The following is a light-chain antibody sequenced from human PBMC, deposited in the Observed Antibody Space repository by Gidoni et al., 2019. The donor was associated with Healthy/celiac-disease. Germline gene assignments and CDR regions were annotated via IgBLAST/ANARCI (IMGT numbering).Light chain of an antibody. V-gene: IGKV3-11*01. CDR2: DAS. Sequence: EIVLTQSPATLSLSPGDRATLSCRASQSVSSYLAWYQQKPGQAPRLLIYDASNRATGIPARVSGSESGTDFTLTISSLEPEDFAVYYCQQRSNWPGTFGQGTKVEIK. CDR3: QQRSNWPGT. J-gene: IGKJ1*01. CDR1: QSVSSY.